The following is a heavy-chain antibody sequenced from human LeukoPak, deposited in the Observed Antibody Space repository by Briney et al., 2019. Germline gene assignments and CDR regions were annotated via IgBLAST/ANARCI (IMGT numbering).Heavy chain of an antibody. D-gene: IGHD4-11*01. V-gene: IGHV4-59*01. CDR3: ARGDSNHSPRHYYHYYYMDV. CDR2: IYYSGST. CDR1: GGSISSYY. J-gene: IGHJ6*03. Sequence: PSETLSLTCTGSGGSISSYYWSWIRQPPGKGLEWIGYIYYSGSTNYNPSLKSRVTISVDTSKNQFSLKLSSVTAADTAVYYCARGDSNHSPRHYYHYYYMDVWGKGTTVTVSS.